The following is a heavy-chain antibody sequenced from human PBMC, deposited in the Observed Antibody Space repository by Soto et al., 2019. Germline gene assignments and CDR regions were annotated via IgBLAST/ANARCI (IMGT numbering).Heavy chain of an antibody. CDR2: ISRSSSNI. CDR1: GFIFSSYT. J-gene: IGHJ4*02. V-gene: IGHV3-21*01. D-gene: IGHD4-17*01. Sequence: EVQLVESGGGLVKPGGSLRLSCAASGFIFSSYTMTWVRQAPGKGLEWVASISRSSSNIEYADSVKGRFSVSRDNANNSLFLQINSLGAEGTAVYYCAREDYAGASPRFDYWGLGALVTVSS. CDR3: AREDYAGASPRFDY.